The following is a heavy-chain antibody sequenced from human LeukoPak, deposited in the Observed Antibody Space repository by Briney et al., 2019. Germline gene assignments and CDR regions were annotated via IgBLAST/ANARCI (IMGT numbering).Heavy chain of an antibody. J-gene: IGHJ4*02. Sequence: GGSLRLSCAASGFTFSSYAMTWVRQAPGKGLEWVSGITSSGVATFYASSVKGRFIISRDNSKNILSLQMNSLRAEDTAVYYCAKSYTYGYGCRDSWGPGTLVTVSS. CDR3: AKSYTYGYGCRDS. D-gene: IGHD5-18*01. CDR1: GFTFSSYA. V-gene: IGHV3-23*01. CDR2: ITSSGVAT.